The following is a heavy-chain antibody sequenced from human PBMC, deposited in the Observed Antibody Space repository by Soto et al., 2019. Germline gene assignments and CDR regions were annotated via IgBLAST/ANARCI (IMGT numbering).Heavy chain of an antibody. CDR1: GGSISSYY. J-gene: IGHJ5*02. D-gene: IGHD4-17*01. CDR2: IYYTGTT. CDR3: TKRTWADNGGIFDP. Sequence: QVQLQESGPGLVKPSETLSLTCTVSGGSISSYYWSWIRQPPGKGLDWIGYIYYTGTTHYNPTPKSRVTISVDTAMHQFSLTLSSATTPDTAVYYCTKRTWADNGGIFDPWGQGTLVTVSS. V-gene: IGHV4-59*01.